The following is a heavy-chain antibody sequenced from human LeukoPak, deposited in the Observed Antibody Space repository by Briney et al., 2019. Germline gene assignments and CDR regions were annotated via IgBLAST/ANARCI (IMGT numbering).Heavy chain of an antibody. D-gene: IGHD1-7*01. CDR3: ARWGNYKAMDV. CDR1: GFTFSSHG. J-gene: IGHJ6*02. V-gene: IGHV3-33*01. CDR2: TWYDGSTK. Sequence: GGSLRLSCAASGFTFSSHGMHWVRQAPGKGLEWVAVTWYDGSTKYYADSVKGRFTISRDNSKNTLSLEMNSLRAEDTAVYYCARWGNYKAMDVWGQGTTVTVSS.